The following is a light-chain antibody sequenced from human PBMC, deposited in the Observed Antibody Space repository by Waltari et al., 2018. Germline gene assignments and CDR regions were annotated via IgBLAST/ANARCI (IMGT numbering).Light chain of an antibody. CDR1: QSVSRA. CDR2: AAS. J-gene: IGKJ1*01. Sequence: EXXXTXSXXXLXXSPXXXXXXACRASQSVSRALAWYQQKPCQAPRLRIYAASPRATGVPDRFSGSGSGTDFSLTISRLDPEDFAVYYCQHYVNLPVTFGQGTKVEI. V-gene: IGKV3-20*01. CDR3: QHYVNLPVT.